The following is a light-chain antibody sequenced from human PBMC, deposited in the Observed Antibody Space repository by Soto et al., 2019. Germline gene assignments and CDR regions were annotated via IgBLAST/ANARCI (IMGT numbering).Light chain of an antibody. Sequence: DIQMTQSPSSLSASEGHRVTITCRASQDISNYLSWYQYKPGEAPKPLIYDASNWKEGVPARFSGSASGTHFTFSISSLQPEDIATYYCQQYDILPRTFGQGTRVDIK. CDR2: DAS. V-gene: IGKV1-33*01. CDR3: QQYDILPRT. CDR1: QDISNY. J-gene: IGKJ1*01.